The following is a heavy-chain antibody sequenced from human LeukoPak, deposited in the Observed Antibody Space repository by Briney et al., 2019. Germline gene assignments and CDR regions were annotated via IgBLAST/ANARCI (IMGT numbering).Heavy chain of an antibody. D-gene: IGHD3-16*02. CDR3: ARLGELSYFDY. V-gene: IGHV1-18*01. CDR2: ISAYNGNT. Sequence: ASVKVSCKASGGTFSSYAISWVRQAPGQGLECMGWISAYNGNTNYAQKLQGRATMTTDTSTSTAYMELRSLRSDDTAVYYCARLGELSYFDYWGQGTLVTVSS. J-gene: IGHJ4*02. CDR1: GGTFSSYA.